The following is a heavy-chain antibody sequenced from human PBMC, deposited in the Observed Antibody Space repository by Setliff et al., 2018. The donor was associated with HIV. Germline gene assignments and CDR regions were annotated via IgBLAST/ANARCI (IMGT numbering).Heavy chain of an antibody. D-gene: IGHD3-22*01. Sequence: ETLSLTCRVSGNSISSGGFYWGWIRQPPGKGLEWVASISHSGNTLDNPSLKSRLTISVDTSENEFSVNLVSVPAADTAVYYCARDNVTYYDDSPLDDAFDIWGKGTKVTVS. V-gene: IGHV4-39*02. CDR3: ARDNVTYYDDSPLDDAFDI. CDR1: GNSISSGGFY. J-gene: IGHJ3*02. CDR2: ISHSGNT.